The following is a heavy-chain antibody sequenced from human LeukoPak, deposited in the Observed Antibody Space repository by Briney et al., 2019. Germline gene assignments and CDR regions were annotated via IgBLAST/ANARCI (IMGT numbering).Heavy chain of an antibody. V-gene: IGHV3-23*01. Sequence: GGSLRLSCAASGFTFSSHALSWLRQAPGKGLEWVSTISGSGGSTYYADSVRGRFTISRDNSKDTLYVQMSSLRADDTAVYYCAKGYYYGSGSYSTFDYWGQGTLVTVSS. D-gene: IGHD3-10*01. CDR1: GFTFSSHA. CDR3: AKGYYYGSGSYSTFDY. J-gene: IGHJ4*02. CDR2: ISGSGGST.